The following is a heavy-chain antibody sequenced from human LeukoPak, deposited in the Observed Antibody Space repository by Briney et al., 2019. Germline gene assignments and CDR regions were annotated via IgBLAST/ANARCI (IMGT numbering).Heavy chain of an antibody. CDR1: GFTFSSYA. CDR2: ISGSGGNT. D-gene: IGHD3-3*01. V-gene: IGHV3-23*01. Sequence: GGSLRLSCAASGFTFSSYAMSWVRQAPGKGLEWVSAISGSGGNTYYADSVKGRFTISRDNSKNTLYLQMNSLRAEDTAVYYCAKGLRFLDYFDYWGQGTLVTVSS. CDR3: AKGLRFLDYFDY. J-gene: IGHJ4*02.